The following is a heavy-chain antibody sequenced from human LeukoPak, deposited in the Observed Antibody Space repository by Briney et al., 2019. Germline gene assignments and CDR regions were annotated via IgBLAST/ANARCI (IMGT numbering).Heavy chain of an antibody. Sequence: GGSLRLSCEASGFTFDDYGMHWVRQAPGKGLEWVSTISWNSASVGYVDSVKGRFTISRDNAKKTLYLQMNSLRPEDTALYYCAKDYGYSSSWYGHWGQGTLVTVSS. D-gene: IGHD6-13*01. CDR1: GFTFDDYG. V-gene: IGHV3-9*01. CDR3: AKDYGYSSSWYGH. CDR2: ISWNSASV. J-gene: IGHJ5*02.